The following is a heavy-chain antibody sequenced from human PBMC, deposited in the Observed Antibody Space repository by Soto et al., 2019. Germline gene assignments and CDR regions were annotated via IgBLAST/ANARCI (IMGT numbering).Heavy chain of an antibody. CDR1: GGSLSSSRYY. J-gene: IGHJ5*02. CDR3: ARHSIVPPRNWFDP. D-gene: IGHD6-6*01. V-gene: IGHV4-39*01. Sequence: SETLSLTCTVSGGSLSSSRYYWGWIRQPPGKGLEWIGSIYYSGSTYYNPSLKSRVTISVDTSKNQFSLKLSSVTAADTAVYYCARHSIVPPRNWFDPWGQGTLVTVSS. CDR2: IYYSGST.